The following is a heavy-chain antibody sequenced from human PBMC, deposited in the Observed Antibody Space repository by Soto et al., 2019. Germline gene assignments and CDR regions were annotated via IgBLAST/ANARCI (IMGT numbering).Heavy chain of an antibody. V-gene: IGHV1-8*01. CDR1: GYSFTSYD. CDR3: ARGRGWRDY. D-gene: IGHD6-19*01. Sequence: ASVKVSCKASGYSFTSYDINWGRQATGQGLDWMGWMDPKTGNTDYGQKFQGRVTMTRNASISTAYMELSSLTSEDTAVYYCARGRGWRDYWGQGTLVTVSS. CDR2: MDPKTGNT. J-gene: IGHJ4*02.